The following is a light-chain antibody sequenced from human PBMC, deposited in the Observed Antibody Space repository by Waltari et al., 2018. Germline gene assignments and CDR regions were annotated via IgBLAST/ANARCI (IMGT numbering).Light chain of an antibody. CDR2: DVS. V-gene: IGLV2-14*03. Sequence: HSALTQPASVSGSPGQSITISCTGTSSDDGAYNYVSWYQQHPGKAPKLMIYDVSNRPSGVSNRFSGAKSGNTGSLTISGLQAEDEADYYCSSYTSSSTVVFGGGTKLTVL. CDR3: SSYTSSSTVV. J-gene: IGLJ2*01. CDR1: SSDDGAYNY.